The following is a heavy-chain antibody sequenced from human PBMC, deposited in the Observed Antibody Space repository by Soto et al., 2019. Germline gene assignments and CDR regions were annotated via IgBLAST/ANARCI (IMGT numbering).Heavy chain of an antibody. V-gene: IGHV5-10-1*01. D-gene: IGHD6-19*01. CDR1: GYSFAGYW. J-gene: IGHJ3*02. CDR2: IDPSDSYT. CDR3: ARPIAVAGYDAFDI. Sequence: GGSLKISCKGSGYSFAGYWITWVRQKPGKGLEWMGRIDPSDSYTNYSPSFQGHVTISADKSISTAYLQWSSLKASDTAMYYCARPIAVAGYDAFDIWGQGTMVTVSS.